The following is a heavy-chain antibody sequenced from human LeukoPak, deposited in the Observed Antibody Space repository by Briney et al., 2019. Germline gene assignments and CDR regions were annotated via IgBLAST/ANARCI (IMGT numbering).Heavy chain of an antibody. CDR2: INHSGST. D-gene: IGHD4-11*01. Sequence: SETLSLTCAVYGGSFSGYYWSWIRQPPGKGLEWIGEINHSGSTNYNPSLKSRVTISVDTSKNQFSLKLSSVTAADTAVYYCARTPYSNYGFLNHYYYYYMDVWGKGTTVTVSS. CDR3: ARTPYSNYGFLNHYYYYYMDV. V-gene: IGHV4-34*01. CDR1: GGSFSGYY. J-gene: IGHJ6*03.